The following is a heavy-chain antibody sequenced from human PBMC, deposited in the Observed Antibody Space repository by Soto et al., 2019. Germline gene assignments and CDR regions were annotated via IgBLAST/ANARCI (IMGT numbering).Heavy chain of an antibody. D-gene: IGHD2-21*01. CDR2: ISNNGDTA. J-gene: IGHJ4*02. V-gene: IGHV3-23*01. Sequence: GGSLRLSCATSGVTFSSYAMVWVRQAAEKGLEWVASISNNGDTAYYADSVKGRFTISRGNSENTLYLQMNGLRADDTALYFCAKSRVFIGANGTLHDSWGQGTQVTVSS. CDR1: GVTFSSYA. CDR3: AKSRVFIGANGTLHDS.